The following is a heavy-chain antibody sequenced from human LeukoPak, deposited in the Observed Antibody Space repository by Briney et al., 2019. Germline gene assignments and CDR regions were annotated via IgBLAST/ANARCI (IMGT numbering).Heavy chain of an antibody. Sequence: ASVKVSCKVSGYTLTELSMHWVRQAPGKGLEWMGGFDPEDGETIYAQKFQGRVTMTEDTSTDTAYMELSSLRSEDTAVYYCASDSSSWGPFDYWGQGTLVTVSS. V-gene: IGHV1-24*01. D-gene: IGHD6-6*01. CDR3: ASDSSSWGPFDY. CDR2: FDPEDGET. J-gene: IGHJ4*02. CDR1: GYTLTELS.